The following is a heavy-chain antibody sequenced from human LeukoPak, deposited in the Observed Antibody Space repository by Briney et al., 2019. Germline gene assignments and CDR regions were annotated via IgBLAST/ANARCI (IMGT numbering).Heavy chain of an antibody. CDR3: ARELSDFWTGQGNYFDY. V-gene: IGHV4-30-4*08. D-gene: IGHD3-3*01. CDR1: GGSISSYY. Sequence: KPSETLSLTCTVSGGSISSYYWSWIRQPPGKGLEWIGYIYYSGSTYYNPSLKSRVTISVDTSKNQFSLKLSSVTAADTAVYYCARELSDFWTGQGNYFDYWGQGTLVTVSS. J-gene: IGHJ4*02. CDR2: IYYSGST.